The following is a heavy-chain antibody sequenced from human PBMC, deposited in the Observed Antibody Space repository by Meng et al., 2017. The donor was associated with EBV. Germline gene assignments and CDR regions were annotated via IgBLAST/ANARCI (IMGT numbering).Heavy chain of an antibody. CDR1: GYTFTSYG. Sequence: QVEAGQSGAGVKRPGASVKVACKASGYTFTSYGISWVRQAPGQGLEWMGWISAYNGNTNYAQKLQGRVTMTTDTSTSTAYMELRSLRSDDTAVYYCARETSGYDFNWFDPWGQGTLVTVSS. CDR2: ISAYNGNT. V-gene: IGHV1-18*01. J-gene: IGHJ5*02. D-gene: IGHD5-12*01. CDR3: ARETSGYDFNWFDP.